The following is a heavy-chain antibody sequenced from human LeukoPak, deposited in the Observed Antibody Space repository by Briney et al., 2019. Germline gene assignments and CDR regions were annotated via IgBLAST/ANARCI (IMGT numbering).Heavy chain of an antibody. D-gene: IGHD1-26*01. Sequence: SETLSLTCTVSGGSISSYYWSWIRQPPGKGLEWIGYIYYSGSTNYNPSLKSRVTISVDTSKNQFSLKLSSVAAADTAVYYCARGDGATNGYYYYYYMDVWGKGTTVTVSS. CDR3: ARGDGATNGYYYYYYMDV. CDR2: IYYSGST. J-gene: IGHJ6*03. CDR1: GGSISSYY. V-gene: IGHV4-59*01.